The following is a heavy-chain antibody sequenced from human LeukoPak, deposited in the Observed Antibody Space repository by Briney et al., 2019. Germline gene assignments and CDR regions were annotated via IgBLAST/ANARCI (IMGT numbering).Heavy chain of an antibody. V-gene: IGHV1-18*01. CDR3: ARDVWFGERNFDY. CDR1: GYTFTRYG. CDR2: VNAYSGNT. Sequence: ASVKVSCKASGYTFTRYGIRWVRQAPGQGLEWMGWVNAYSGNTNYAQKLQGRVTMTTDTSTSTAYMELRSLRSDDTAVYYCARDVWFGERNFDYWGQGTLVTVSS. D-gene: IGHD3-10*01. J-gene: IGHJ4*02.